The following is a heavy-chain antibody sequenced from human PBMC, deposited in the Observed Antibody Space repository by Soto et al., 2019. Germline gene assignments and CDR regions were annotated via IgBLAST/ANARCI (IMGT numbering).Heavy chain of an antibody. V-gene: IGHV4-34*01. CDR3: ARSSSYCSSTGCYLGWFVP. CDR2: INHSGST. CDR1: GGSFSGYY. Sequence: SETLSLTCAVYGGSFSGYYWSSICQPPGKGLEWIGEINHSGSTNYNPSLKSRVTISVDTSKNQFSLKLSSVSAADTAVYYCARSSSYCSSTGCYLGWFVPWGQGTLVTV. D-gene: IGHD2-2*01. J-gene: IGHJ5*02.